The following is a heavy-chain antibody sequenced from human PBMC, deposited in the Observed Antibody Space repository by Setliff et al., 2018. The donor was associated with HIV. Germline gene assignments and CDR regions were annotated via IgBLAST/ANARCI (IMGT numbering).Heavy chain of an antibody. CDR1: GGTLSNYP. D-gene: IGHD2-8*01. CDR2: ISPVLRTT. V-gene: IGHV1-69*08. Sequence: SVKVSCKASGGTLSNYPISWVRQVRGQGLEWMGRISPVLRTTKYGQEFQGRVSITADTSANTVYMELSSLRFEDTAVYYCAREFIPVMYARQGGRFDPWGQGTLVTVSS. J-gene: IGHJ5*02. CDR3: AREFIPVMYARQGGRFDP.